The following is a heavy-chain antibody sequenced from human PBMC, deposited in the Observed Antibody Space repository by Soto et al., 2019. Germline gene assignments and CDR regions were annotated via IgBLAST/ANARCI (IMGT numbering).Heavy chain of an antibody. J-gene: IGHJ6*02. Sequence: PSETLSLTCTVSGGSISSSSYYWGWIRQPPGKGLEWIGSIYYSGSTYYNPSLKSRVTISVDTSKNQFSLKLSSVTAADTAVYYCERHGGGIAGAGTLGRYYGMEVWGQGTTVTVSS. CDR1: GGSISSSSYY. D-gene: IGHD6-19*01. CDR3: ERHGGGIAGAGTLGRYYGMEV. V-gene: IGHV4-39*01. CDR2: IYYSGST.